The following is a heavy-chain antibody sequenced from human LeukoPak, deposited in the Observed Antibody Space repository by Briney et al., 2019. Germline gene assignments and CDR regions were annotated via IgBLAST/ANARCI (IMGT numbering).Heavy chain of an antibody. CDR1: GFTFSSYA. V-gene: IGHV3-23*01. CDR2: ISGSGGST. CDR3: AKEARGAVAANNWFDP. J-gene: IGHJ5*02. D-gene: IGHD6-19*01. Sequence: GGSLRLSCAASGFTFSSYAMSWVRQAPGKGLEWVSAISGSGGSTYYADSVKGRFTISRDNSKNTLYLQMNSLRAEDTAVYYCAKEARGAVAANNWFDPWGQGTLVTVSS.